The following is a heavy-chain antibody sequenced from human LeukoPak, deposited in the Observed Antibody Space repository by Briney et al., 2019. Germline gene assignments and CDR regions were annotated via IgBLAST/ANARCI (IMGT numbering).Heavy chain of an antibody. J-gene: IGHJ3*01. CDR2: VKQDESQR. D-gene: IGHD6-13*01. V-gene: IGHV3-7*05. CDR1: GFTFSSYW. Sequence: GGSLRLSCAASGFTFSSYWMTWVRQAPGQGLEWVANVKQDESQRYYVDSVKGRFTISRDNAKNSLYLQMNSLSAEDTAVYYCARSRPATDIDAFDLWGPGTMVTVSS. CDR3: ARSRPATDIDAFDL.